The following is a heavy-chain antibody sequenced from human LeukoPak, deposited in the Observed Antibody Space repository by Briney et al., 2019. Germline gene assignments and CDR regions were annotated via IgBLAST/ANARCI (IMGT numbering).Heavy chain of an antibody. V-gene: IGHV3-30*02. CDR1: GFTFSSYG. CDR2: IRYDGSDK. J-gene: IGHJ4*02. Sequence: GGSLRLSCAASGFTFSSYGMHWVRQAPGKGLEWVAFIRYDGSDKYYADFVKGRFTISRDNSENTLYLQMNSLRPEDTAVYYCAKSIAVAGLAGGRTFDYWGQGTLVTVSS. D-gene: IGHD6-19*01. CDR3: AKSIAVAGLAGGRTFDY.